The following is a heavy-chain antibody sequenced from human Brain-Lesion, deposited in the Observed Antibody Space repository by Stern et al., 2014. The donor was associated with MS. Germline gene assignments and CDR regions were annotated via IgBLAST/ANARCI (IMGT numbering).Heavy chain of an antibody. CDR1: GFTFSTYW. CDR3: ARATGKNSYSY. CDR2: INSDGSNT. J-gene: IGHJ4*02. D-gene: IGHD1-26*01. Sequence: VQLVQSGGGLVQPGGSLRLSCAASGFTFSTYWMHWVRQAPGKGLVRVSRINSDGSNTSYADSVKGRFTISRDNAKNTLYLQMNSLRAEDTAVYYCARATGKNSYSYWGQGTLVTVSS. V-gene: IGHV3-74*02.